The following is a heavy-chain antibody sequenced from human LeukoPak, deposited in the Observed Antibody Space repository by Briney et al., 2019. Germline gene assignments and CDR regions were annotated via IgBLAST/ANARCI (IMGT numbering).Heavy chain of an antibody. CDR1: GFTFSSYS. D-gene: IGHD3-10*01. CDR3: ARDRASHFDY. J-gene: IGHJ4*02. V-gene: IGHV3-74*01. Sequence: PGGSLRLSCSGSGFTFSSYSMHWVRQTPGKGLVWVSGISSDGSRTTYADSVRGRFTISRDNAKNTLYLQMNGLRAEDTAVYYCARDRASHFDYWGQGTLVTVSS. CDR2: ISSDGSRT.